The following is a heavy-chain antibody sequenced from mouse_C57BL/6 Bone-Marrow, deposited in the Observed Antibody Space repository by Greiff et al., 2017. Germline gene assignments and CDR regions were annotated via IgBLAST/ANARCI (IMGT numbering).Heavy chain of an antibody. CDR3: ARGYDYDYAMDY. J-gene: IGHJ4*01. CDR2: INPNYGTT. Sequence: VQLKESGPELVKPGASVKISCKASGYSFTDYNMNWVKQSNGKSLEWIGVINPNYGTTSYNQKFKGKATLTVDQSSTTAYMQLNSLTSEDSSVYYCARGYDYDYAMDYWGQGTSVTVSS. V-gene: IGHV1-39*01. D-gene: IGHD2-4*01. CDR1: GYSFTDYN.